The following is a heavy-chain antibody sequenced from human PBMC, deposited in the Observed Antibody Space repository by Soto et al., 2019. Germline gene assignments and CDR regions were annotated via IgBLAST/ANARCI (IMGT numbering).Heavy chain of an antibody. CDR1: GFTFSSYW. D-gene: IGHD3-3*01. V-gene: IGHV3-7*05. CDR3: AKTYGDYDFWSGYQKDI. CDR2: IKQDGSEK. J-gene: IGHJ3*02. Sequence: HPGGSLRLSCAASGFTFSSYWMTWVRQAPGKGLEWVANIKQDGSEKYYVDSVKGRFTISRDNAKNSLYLQMNSLRAEDTAVYYCAKTYGDYDFWSGYQKDIWGQGTMVTVSS.